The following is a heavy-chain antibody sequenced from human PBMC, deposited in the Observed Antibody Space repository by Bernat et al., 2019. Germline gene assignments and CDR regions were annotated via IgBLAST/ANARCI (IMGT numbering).Heavy chain of an antibody. V-gene: IGHV3-74*01. CDR1: GFTFSTSW. J-gene: IGHJ4*02. CDR2: INTDGRST. CDR3: ARGTVAGSPPPFDY. D-gene: IGHD2-15*01. Sequence: EVQVVESGGDLVQPGGSLRLSCAASGFTFSTSWMHWVHQAPGQGLVWVSRINTDGRSTTYADSVKGRFTISRDNAKNSLYLQMNSLRAEDTAVYYCARGTVAGSPPPFDYWGQGTLVTVSS.